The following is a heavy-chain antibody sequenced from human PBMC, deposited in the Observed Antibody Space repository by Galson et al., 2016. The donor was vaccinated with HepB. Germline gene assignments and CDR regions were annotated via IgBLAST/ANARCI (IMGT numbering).Heavy chain of an antibody. D-gene: IGHD6-19*01. J-gene: IGHJ4*02. CDR1: GFTFNNFA. CDR3: AKDTWVPVSGTDY. Sequence: SLRLSCAASGFTFNNFAMTWVRQAPGKGLEWVSGISDSGGSTYYADSVKGRFTISRDNSKNTLYLQMNSLRADDTAVYYCAKDTWVPVSGTDYWGQGTLVTISS. CDR2: ISDSGGST. V-gene: IGHV3-23*01.